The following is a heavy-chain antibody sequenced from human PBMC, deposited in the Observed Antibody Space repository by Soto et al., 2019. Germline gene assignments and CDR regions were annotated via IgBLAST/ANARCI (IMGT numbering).Heavy chain of an antibody. CDR3: AREAGGGMDV. Sequence: QVQLQQWGAGLLKPSETLSLTCAVYGGSFSGYYWSWIRQPPGKGLEWIGEINHSGSTNYNPSLKSRVTISVDTSKNQFSLKLSSVTAADTAVYYCAREAGGGMDVWGQGTTVTVSS. CDR1: GGSFSGYY. J-gene: IGHJ6*02. CDR2: INHSGST. D-gene: IGHD3-16*01. V-gene: IGHV4-34*01.